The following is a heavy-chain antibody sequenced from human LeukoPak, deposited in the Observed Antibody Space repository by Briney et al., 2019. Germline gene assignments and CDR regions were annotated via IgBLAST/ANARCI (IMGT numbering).Heavy chain of an antibody. J-gene: IGHJ4*02. CDR1: GGTFSSYA. D-gene: IGHD3-22*01. V-gene: IGHV1-69*13. CDR3: ATGNSGYYEFDY. Sequence: SVKVSCKASGGTFSSYAISWVRQAPGQGLEWMGGIIPIFGTANYAQKFQGRVTITADESTSTAYMELSSLRSEDTAVYYCATGNSGYYEFDYWGQGTLVTVSS. CDR2: IIPIFGTA.